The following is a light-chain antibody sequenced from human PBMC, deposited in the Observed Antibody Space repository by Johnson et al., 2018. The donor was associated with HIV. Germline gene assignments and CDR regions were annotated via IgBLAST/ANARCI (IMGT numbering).Light chain of an antibody. CDR1: TSNIGKSY. V-gene: IGLV1-51*01. CDR2: DTN. Sequence: QAVLTQPPSVSAAPGQKVTISCSGSTSNIGKSYVSWYQQLPGTAPKLLIYDTNRRPSGVPDRFSGPKSGTSATLGITGLQTGDEADYYCGTWGGVFGTGTKVTVL. CDR3: GTWGGV. J-gene: IGLJ1*01.